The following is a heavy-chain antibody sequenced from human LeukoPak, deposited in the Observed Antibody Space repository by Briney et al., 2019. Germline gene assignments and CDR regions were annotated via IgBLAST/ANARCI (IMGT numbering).Heavy chain of an antibody. D-gene: IGHD3-22*01. J-gene: IGHJ4*02. CDR3: ARPLYYYDSSGYYTHYFDY. V-gene: IGHV1-3*01. CDR2: INAGNGNT. Sequence: ASVKVSCKASGYTFTSYAMHWVRQAPGQRLEWMGWINAGNGNTKYSQKFQGRVTITRDTSASTAYMELSSLRSEDTAVYYCARPLYYYDSSGYYTHYFDYWGQGTLVTVSP. CDR1: GYTFTSYA.